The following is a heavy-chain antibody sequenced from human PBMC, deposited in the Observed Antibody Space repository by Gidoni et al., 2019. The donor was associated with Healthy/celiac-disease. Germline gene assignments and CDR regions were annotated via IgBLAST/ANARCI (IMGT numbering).Heavy chain of an antibody. J-gene: IGHJ3*02. CDR1: GGSISSSSYH. CDR3: ARLGNDSSGYYYSLGAFDI. CDR2: IYYSGST. D-gene: IGHD3-22*01. V-gene: IGHV4-39*01. Sequence: QLQLQESGPGLVKPSETLSLTCTVSGGSISSSSYHWGWVRQPPGKGLVLIGSIYYSGSTSYNPSLKSRVTISVDTSKNQFSLKLSSVTAADTAVYYCARLGNDSSGYYYSLGAFDIWGQGTMVTVSS.